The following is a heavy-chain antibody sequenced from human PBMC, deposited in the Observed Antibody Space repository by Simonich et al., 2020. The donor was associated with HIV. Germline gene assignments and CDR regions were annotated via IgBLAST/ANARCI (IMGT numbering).Heavy chain of an antibody. D-gene: IGHD6-13*01. CDR2: SKHSGST. CDR3: AGSPEYDPSKIAAAALLRGAAFDI. V-gene: IGHV4-34*01. J-gene: IGHJ3*02. Sequence: QVQLQQWGAGLLKPSETLSLTCAVYGGSFSGYYWSWIRQPPGKGLEWHGESKHSGSTNYNPSLKSRVTISVDTSKNQFSLKLSSVTAADTAVYYCAGSPEYDPSKIAAAALLRGAAFDIWGQGTMVTVSS. CDR1: GGSFSGYY.